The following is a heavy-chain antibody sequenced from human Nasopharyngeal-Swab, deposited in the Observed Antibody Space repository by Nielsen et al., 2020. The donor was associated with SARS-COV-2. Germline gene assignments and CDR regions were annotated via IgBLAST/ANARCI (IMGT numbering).Heavy chain of an antibody. V-gene: IGHV1-18*01. CDR3: ARDPRGPDY. Sequence: WVRQAPGQGLEWMGWMNPNNGRTYCAQKFQGRVTMTTDTSTSTAYMDLRSLRSDDTAVYYCARDPRGPDYWGQGTLVTVSS. D-gene: IGHD6-25*01. CDR2: MNPNNGRT. J-gene: IGHJ4*02.